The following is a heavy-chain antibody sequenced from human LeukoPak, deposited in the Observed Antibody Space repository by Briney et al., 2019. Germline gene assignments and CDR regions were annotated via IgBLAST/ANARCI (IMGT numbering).Heavy chain of an antibody. V-gene: IGHV3-66*01. Sequence: AGGSLRLSCAASGFTVSTNYMNWVRQAPGKGLEWVSIIYSDGSTYYADSVKGRFTISRDNSKNTLYFQMNSLRAEDTAVYYCAKDGRDFSGGRCYSDYGGFDFWGQGTLVTVSS. CDR3: AKDGRDFSGGRCYSDYGGFDF. J-gene: IGHJ4*02. CDR1: GFTVSTNY. D-gene: IGHD2-15*01. CDR2: IYSDGST.